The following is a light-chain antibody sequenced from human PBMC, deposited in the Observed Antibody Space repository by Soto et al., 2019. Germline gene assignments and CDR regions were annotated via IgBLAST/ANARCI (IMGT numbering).Light chain of an antibody. Sequence: NFILTQPHSVSESPGKTVTISCTGSSGSIASNYVQWYQQRPGSAPTTVIYDDNQRPSGVPDRFSGSIDSSSNSASLTISGLKTEDEADYYCQSYDSSNHVVFGGGTKLTVL. J-gene: IGLJ2*01. CDR1: SGSIASNY. V-gene: IGLV6-57*02. CDR2: DDN. CDR3: QSYDSSNHVV.